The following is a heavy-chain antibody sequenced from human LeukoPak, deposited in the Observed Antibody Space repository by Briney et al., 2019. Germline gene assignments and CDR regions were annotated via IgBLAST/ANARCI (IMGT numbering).Heavy chain of an antibody. CDR2: IIPILGIA. CDR1: GGTFSSYA. V-gene: IGHV1-69*04. J-gene: IGHJ4*02. D-gene: IGHD6-19*01. Sequence: SVKVSCKASGGTFSSYAISWVRQAPGQGLEWMGRIIPILGIANYAQKFQGRVTITADKSTSTPYMELSSLRSEDTAVYYCATSPGIGSGWSLFDYWGQGTLVTVSS. CDR3: ATSPGIGSGWSLFDY.